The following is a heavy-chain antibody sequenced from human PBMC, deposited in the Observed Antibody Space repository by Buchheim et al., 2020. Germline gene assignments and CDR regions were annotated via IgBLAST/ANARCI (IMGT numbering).Heavy chain of an antibody. CDR3: ARRRVVGYRSDPFDY. Sequence: QLQLQESGPGLVKPSETLSLTCTVSGGSISSSSYYWGWIRQPPGKGLEWIGSIYYSGSTYYNPSLKSRVTISVDTSKNQFSLKLSSVTAADTAVYYCARRRVVGYRSDPFDYWGQGTL. V-gene: IGHV4-39*01. CDR1: GGSISSSSYY. J-gene: IGHJ4*02. CDR2: IYYSGST. D-gene: IGHD3-16*02.